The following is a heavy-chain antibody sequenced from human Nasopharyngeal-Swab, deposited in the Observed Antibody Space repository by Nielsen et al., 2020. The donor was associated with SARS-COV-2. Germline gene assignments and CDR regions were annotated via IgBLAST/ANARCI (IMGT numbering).Heavy chain of an antibody. CDR3: ARARGAYGDYYYYYYTDV. D-gene: IGHD4-17*01. CDR2: TYYRSKWYN. V-gene: IGHV6-1*01. Sequence: WIRQSPSRGLEWLGSTYYRSKWYNDYAVSVKSRITINPDTSKKQFSLHLNSVTHEDTAVYYCARARGAYGDYYYYYYTDVWGKGTTVTVSS. J-gene: IGHJ6*03.